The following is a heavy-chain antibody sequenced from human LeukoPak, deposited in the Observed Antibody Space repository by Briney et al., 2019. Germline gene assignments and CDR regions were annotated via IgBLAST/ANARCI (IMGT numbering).Heavy chain of an antibody. CDR3: ARANYGSGSYYLDY. CDR2: IYYSGRP. Sequence: KTWETLSLTCTVSGGSISSYYWSWIRQPPGKGLEWIGYIYYSGRPNYNPSLKSRVTISVDTSKNQFSLKLSSVTAADTAVYYCARANYGSGSYYLDYWGQGTLVTVSS. V-gene: IGHV4-59*01. D-gene: IGHD3-10*01. J-gene: IGHJ4*02. CDR1: GGSISSYY.